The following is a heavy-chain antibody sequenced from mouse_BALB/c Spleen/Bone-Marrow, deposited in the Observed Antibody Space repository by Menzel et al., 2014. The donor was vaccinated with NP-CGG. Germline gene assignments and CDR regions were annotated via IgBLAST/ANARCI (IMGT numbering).Heavy chain of an antibody. D-gene: IGHD2-4*01. CDR1: GYTFTNYY. CDR2: INPSNGGS. V-gene: IGHV1S81*02. Sequence: GAELVKPGASVKLSCKTSGYTFTNYYIYWVKQRPGQGLEWIGEINPSNGGSNFNEKLKSKATLTVDKSSSTAYMQLSSLTSEDSAVYYCTRSDYYDYQAWFAYWGQGTLVTVSA. J-gene: IGHJ3*01. CDR3: TRSDYYDYQAWFAY.